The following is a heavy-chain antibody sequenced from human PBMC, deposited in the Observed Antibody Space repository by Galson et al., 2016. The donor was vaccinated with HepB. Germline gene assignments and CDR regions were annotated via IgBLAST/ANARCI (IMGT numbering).Heavy chain of an antibody. D-gene: IGHD6-6*01. V-gene: IGHV1-69*01. J-gene: IGHJ6*02. CDR3: ARDGDYSSSADFYYGMDV. CDR2: IIPIFGTA. Sequence: GGTFSSYAISWVRQAPGQGLEWMGGIIPIFGTANYAQKFQGRVTITADESTSTAYMELSSLRSEDTAVYYCARDGDYSSSADFYYGMDVWGQGTTVTVSS. CDR1: GGTFSSYA.